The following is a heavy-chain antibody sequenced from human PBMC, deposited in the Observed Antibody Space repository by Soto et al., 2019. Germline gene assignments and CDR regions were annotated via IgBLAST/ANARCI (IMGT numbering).Heavy chain of an antibody. J-gene: IGHJ4*02. CDR1: GGSISSGGYS. Sequence: PSETLSLTCAVSGGSISSGGYSLRWIRPPPGKGLEWIGYMYHSGSTYYNPSLKSRVTILIDRSKNQFSLKLSSVTAADTAVYYCARALSSGSYFDYWGQGTLVTVS. CDR3: ARALSSGSYFDY. CDR2: MYHSGST. V-gene: IGHV4-30-2*01. D-gene: IGHD1-26*01.